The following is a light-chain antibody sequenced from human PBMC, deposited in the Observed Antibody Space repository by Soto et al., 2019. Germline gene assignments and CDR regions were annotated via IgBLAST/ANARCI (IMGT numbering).Light chain of an antibody. CDR2: GAS. V-gene: IGKV3-15*01. J-gene: IGKJ1*01. Sequence: EIVMTQSPATLSVSPGERATLSCRASQSVSSNLAWYQQKPGQAPRLLIYGASTRATGIPARFSGSGSGTEFPLTISSLQLEEFAVYYCQQYNNCPPWTFCEGTKVEIK. CDR1: QSVSSN. CDR3: QQYNNCPPWT.